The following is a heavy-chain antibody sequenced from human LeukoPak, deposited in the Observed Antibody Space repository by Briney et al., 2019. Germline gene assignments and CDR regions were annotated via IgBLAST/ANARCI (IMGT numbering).Heavy chain of an antibody. CDR3: ARQFSYASGRGYMDV. CDR1: GDPITTTTYY. CDR2: IYYSGST. V-gene: IGHV4-39*01. D-gene: IGHD3-10*01. Sequence: SETLSLSCSVSGDPITTTTYYWDWIRQPPGKGLEWIGIIYYSGSTYYNPSLKSRVTISVDTSKNQLSLKLSSVTATDTAVYHCARQFSYASGRGYMDVWGQGTTVTVSS. J-gene: IGHJ6*02.